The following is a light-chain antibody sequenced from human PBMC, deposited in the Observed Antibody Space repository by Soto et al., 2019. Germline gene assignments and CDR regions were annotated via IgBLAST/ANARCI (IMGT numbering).Light chain of an antibody. V-gene: IGLV2-14*01. CDR3: SSYTSSSTRLYV. CDR1: SSDVGGYNY. J-gene: IGLJ1*01. Sequence: QSVLTPPASVSGSPGQSITISCTGTSSDVGGYNYVSWYQQHPGKAPKLMIYEVSNRPSGVSNRFSGSKSGNTASLTISGLQAEDEADYYCSSYTSSSTRLYVFGTGTKVTVL. CDR2: EVS.